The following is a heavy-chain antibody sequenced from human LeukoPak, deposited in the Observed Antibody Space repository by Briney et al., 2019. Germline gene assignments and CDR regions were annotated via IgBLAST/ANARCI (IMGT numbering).Heavy chain of an antibody. CDR1: GFTFSSYA. J-gene: IGHJ3*02. CDR2: ISYDGSNK. CDR3: ARVRLQPRTLLDDAFDI. V-gene: IGHV3-30*04. D-gene: IGHD1-14*01. Sequence: GGSLRLSCAASGFTFSSYAIHWVRQAPGKGLERVAVISYDGSNKNYADSVKGRFTISRDNSKNTLYLQMNSLRAEDTAVYYCARVRLQPRTLLDDAFDIWGQGTMVTVSS.